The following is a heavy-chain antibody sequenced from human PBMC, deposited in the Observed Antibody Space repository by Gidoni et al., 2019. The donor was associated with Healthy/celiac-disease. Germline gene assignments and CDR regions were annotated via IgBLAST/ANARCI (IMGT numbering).Heavy chain of an antibody. CDR3: ARDSPVGYYDSSGPNDAFDI. V-gene: IGHV4-59*01. D-gene: IGHD3-22*01. CDR1: GGSISRYY. Sequence: QVQLQESGPGLVKPPETLSPTCTVSGGSISRYYWSWIRQPPGKGLEWIGYIYYSGSTNYNPSLKSRVTISVDTSKNQFSLKLSSVTAADTAVYYCARDSPVGYYDSSGPNDAFDIWGQGTMVTVSS. CDR2: IYYSGST. J-gene: IGHJ3*02.